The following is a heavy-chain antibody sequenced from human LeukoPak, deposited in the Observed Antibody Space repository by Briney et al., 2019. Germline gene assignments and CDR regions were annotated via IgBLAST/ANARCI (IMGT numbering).Heavy chain of an antibody. Sequence: SVKVSCKASGGTFSSYAISWVRQAPGQGLEWMGRIIPILGIANYAQKFQGRVTITADKSTSTAYMELSSLRSEDTAVYYCASRYYDSSGYPFFDYWGQGTLVTVSS. CDR2: IIPILGIA. D-gene: IGHD3-22*01. CDR3: ASRYYDSSGYPFFDY. J-gene: IGHJ4*02. V-gene: IGHV1-69*04. CDR1: GGTFSSYA.